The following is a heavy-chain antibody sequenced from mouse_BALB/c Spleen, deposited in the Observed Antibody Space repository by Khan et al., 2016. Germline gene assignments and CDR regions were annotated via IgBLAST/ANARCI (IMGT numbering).Heavy chain of an antibody. CDR1: GYSITSGYY. CDR2: ISYDGSN. V-gene: IGHV3-6*02. CDR3: AIGNYCGYPYAMDY. D-gene: IGHD1-2*01. J-gene: IGHJ4*01. Sequence: VQLKQSGPGLVKPSQSLSLTCSVSGYSITSGYYWNWIRQFPGNKLELMGYISYDGSNNYNPSLKNRISITRDTSKNQFFLKLNSVTTEDTATYYCAIGNYCGYPYAMDYWGQGTSVTVSS.